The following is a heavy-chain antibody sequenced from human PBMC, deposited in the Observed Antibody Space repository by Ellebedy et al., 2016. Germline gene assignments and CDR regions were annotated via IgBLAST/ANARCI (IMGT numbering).Heavy chain of an antibody. CDR1: GYTFTSYY. CDR3: AISLFFPSGSSYGGMDV. CDR2: INPSGGST. Sequence: ASVKVSCKASGYTFTSYYMHWVRQAPGQGLEWMGIINPSGGSTSYAQKFQGRVTMTRDTSTSTVYMELSSLRSEDTAVYYCAISLFFPSGSSYGGMDVWGQGTTVTVSS. J-gene: IGHJ6*02. V-gene: IGHV1-46*01. D-gene: IGHD1-26*01.